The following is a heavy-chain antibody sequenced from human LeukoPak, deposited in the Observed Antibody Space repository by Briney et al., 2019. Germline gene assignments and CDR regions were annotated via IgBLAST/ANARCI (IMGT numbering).Heavy chain of an antibody. V-gene: IGHV3-74*01. CDR1: GFNSRNYW. J-gene: IGHJ4*02. Sequence: GGSLRLSCAASGFNSRNYWMHWVRQAPGKGLVWVSRINSDGSSTSYADSVKGRFTISRDNAENTLYLQINSLRAEDTAVYYCATDAAATGRLDYWGQGTLVTDSS. CDR2: INSDGSST. CDR3: ATDAAATGRLDY. D-gene: IGHD1-1*01.